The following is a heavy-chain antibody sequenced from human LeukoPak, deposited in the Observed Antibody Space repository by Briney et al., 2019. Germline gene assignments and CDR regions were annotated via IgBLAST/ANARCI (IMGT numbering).Heavy chain of an antibody. Sequence: SETLSLTCAVYGRSFSGYYWTWIRQPPGKGLEWIGEINHSGSTNYNPSLKSRVTVSVDTSKNQFSLKVTSVTAADTAVYYCARARETVPIDYWSQGTLVTVSS. CDR2: INHSGST. CDR3: ARARETVPIDY. J-gene: IGHJ4*02. V-gene: IGHV4-34*01. D-gene: IGHD4-11*01. CDR1: GRSFSGYY.